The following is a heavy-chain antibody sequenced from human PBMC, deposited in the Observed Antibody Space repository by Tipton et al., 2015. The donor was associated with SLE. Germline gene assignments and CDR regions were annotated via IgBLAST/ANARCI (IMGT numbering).Heavy chain of an antibody. D-gene: IGHD5-18*01. Sequence: QSGPEVKKPGSSEKVSCKASGGTFSSYAISWVRQAPGQGLEWMGGIIPIFGTANYAQKFQGRVTITTDESTSTAYMELSSLRSEDTAVYYCARVSGYSYAKGYHMDVWGKGTTVTVSS. V-gene: IGHV1-69*05. J-gene: IGHJ6*03. CDR1: GGTFSSYA. CDR2: IIPIFGTA. CDR3: ARVSGYSYAKGYHMDV.